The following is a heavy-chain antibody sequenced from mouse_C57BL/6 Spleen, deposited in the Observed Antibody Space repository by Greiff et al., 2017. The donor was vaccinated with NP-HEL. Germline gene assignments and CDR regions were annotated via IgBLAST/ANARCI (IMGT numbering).Heavy chain of an antibody. V-gene: IGHV6-3*01. CDR2: IRLKSDNYAT. D-gene: IGHD3-3*01. CDR1: GFTFSNYW. CDR3: TEGPPAWFAY. Sequence: DVKLQESGGGLVQPGGSMKLSCVASGFTFSNYWMNWVRQSPEKGLEWVAQIRLKSDNYATHYAESVKGRFTISRDDSKSSVYLQMNNLRAEDTGIYYCTEGPPAWFAYWGQGTLVTVSA. J-gene: IGHJ3*01.